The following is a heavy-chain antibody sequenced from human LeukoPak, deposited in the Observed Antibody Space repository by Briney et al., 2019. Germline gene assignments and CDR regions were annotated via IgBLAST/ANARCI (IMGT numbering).Heavy chain of an antibody. J-gene: IGHJ4*02. D-gene: IGHD4-23*01. Sequence: GGSLRLSCAASGFTFSTYAMSWVRQAPGKGLEWVSAISGSGGSTYYADSVKGRITISRDNPKNTLYLQMNSLRAEDTAVYHCAKGSPTTVALSFDYWGQGTLVTVSS. V-gene: IGHV3-23*01. CDR1: GFTFSTYA. CDR3: AKGSPTTVALSFDY. CDR2: ISGSGGST.